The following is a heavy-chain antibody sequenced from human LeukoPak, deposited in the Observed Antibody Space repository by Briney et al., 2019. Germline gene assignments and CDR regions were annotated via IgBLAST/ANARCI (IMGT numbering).Heavy chain of an antibody. D-gene: IGHD1-1*01. CDR1: GVSISSYF. Sequence: SETLSLTCTVSGVSISSYFWSWIRQPPGKGLEWIGYVYYNGITNYNPSLKSRVSISLDTPKNQFSLNLNSVTAADTAVYYCASQLGGTTFHWGQGTLVTVSS. V-gene: IGHV4-59*01. CDR3: ASQLGGTTFH. CDR2: VYYNGIT. J-gene: IGHJ4*02.